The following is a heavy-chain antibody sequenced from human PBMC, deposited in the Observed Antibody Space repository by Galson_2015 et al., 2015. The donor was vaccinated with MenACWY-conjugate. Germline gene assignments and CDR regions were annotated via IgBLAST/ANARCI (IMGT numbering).Heavy chain of an antibody. CDR3: ARVNARRYYDSSGYLFDY. D-gene: IGHD3-22*01. V-gene: IGHV4-39*07. Sequence: ETLSLTCTVSGGSISSSSYYWGWIRQPPGKGLEWIGSIYYSGSTYCNPSLKSRVTISVDTSKNQFSLKLSSVTAADTAVYYCARVNARRYYDSSGYLFDYWGQGTLVTVSS. J-gene: IGHJ4*02. CDR2: IYYSGST. CDR1: GGSISSSSYY.